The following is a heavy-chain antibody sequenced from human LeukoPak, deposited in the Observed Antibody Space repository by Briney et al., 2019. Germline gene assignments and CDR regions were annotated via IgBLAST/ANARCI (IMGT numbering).Heavy chain of an antibody. J-gene: IGHJ5*02. CDR3: ARVREGADRWFDP. CDR2: IYYTGST. D-gene: IGHD1-26*01. Sequence: PSETLSLTCSVSGGSISGSGYYWAWIRQPPGKGLEWIGSIYYTGSTNYNPSLRSRVAISVDASKNQFSLRLSSLTAADTAVYYCARVREGADRWFDPWGQGTLVTVSS. CDR1: GGSISGSGYY. V-gene: IGHV4-39*07.